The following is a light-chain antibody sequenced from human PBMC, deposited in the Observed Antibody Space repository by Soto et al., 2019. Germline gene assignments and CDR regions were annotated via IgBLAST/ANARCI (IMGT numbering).Light chain of an antibody. CDR2: DVS. J-gene: IGLJ1*01. CDR1: SSDIGGYTY. CDR3: CSFAGPQSFEV. V-gene: IGLV2-11*01. Sequence: QSALTQPRSVSGSPGQSVTISCTGTSSDIGGYTYVSWYQQHPGKAPKVIIYDVSERPSGVPDRFSGSKSGNTASLTISGFQPEDEADYYCCSFAGPQSFEVFGEGTKSPS.